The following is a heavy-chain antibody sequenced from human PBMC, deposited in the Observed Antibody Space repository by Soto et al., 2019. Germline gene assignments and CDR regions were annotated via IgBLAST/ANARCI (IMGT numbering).Heavy chain of an antibody. CDR1: VGSISGYY. V-gene: IGHV4-59*01. J-gene: IGHJ4*02. D-gene: IGHD5-12*01. Sequence: ESLSLTCTMSVGSISGYYWSWVRRPPGKGLDWIGYIYYTGSTNYNPSLKSRATISVDPSKNQFSLHLSSVTAADTAVYYCARFRDGYTFDYWGRGTLVTVSS. CDR2: IYYTGST. CDR3: ARFRDGYTFDY.